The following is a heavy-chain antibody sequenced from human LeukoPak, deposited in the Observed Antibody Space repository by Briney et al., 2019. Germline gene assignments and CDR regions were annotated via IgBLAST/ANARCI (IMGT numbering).Heavy chain of an antibody. CDR2: IYYSGST. CDR3: AREATPDIVVVPAAEHYFDY. V-gene: IGHV4-59*01. Sequence: SETLSLTCTVSGGSISSYYWSWIRQPPGKGLEWIGYIYYSGSTNYNPSLKSRVTISVDTSKNQFSLKLSSVTAADTAVYYCAREATPDIVVVPAAEHYFDYWGQGTLVTVSS. CDR1: GGSISSYY. D-gene: IGHD2-2*01. J-gene: IGHJ4*02.